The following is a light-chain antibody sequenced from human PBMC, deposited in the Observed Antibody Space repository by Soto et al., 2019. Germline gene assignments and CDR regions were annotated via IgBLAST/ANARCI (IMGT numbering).Light chain of an antibody. V-gene: IGLV2-8*01. Sequence: QSALTQPPSASGSPGQSVTISRTGTSSDVGNYNFVSWYRQHPGKAPKLIMYEVTKRPSGVPDGFSGSKSGNAASLTVSGLQAEDEADYYCISYAVNNNMVFGGGTKLTVL. J-gene: IGLJ2*01. CDR1: SSDVGNYNF. CDR2: EVT. CDR3: ISYAVNNNMV.